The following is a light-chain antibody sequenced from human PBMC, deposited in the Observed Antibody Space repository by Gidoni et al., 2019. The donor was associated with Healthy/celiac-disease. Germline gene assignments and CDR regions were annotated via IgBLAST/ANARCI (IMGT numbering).Light chain of an antibody. J-gene: IGLJ3*02. CDR2: KDS. CDR1: ALPTQY. V-gene: IGLV3-25*03. Sequence: SYELTQPPSVSVSPGQPARITCSGDALPTQYAYWYQQKPGQAPVLVIYKDSERPSGIPERFSGSSSGTTVTLTISGGQAEDEADYYCQSADSSGTYQVFGGGTKLTVL. CDR3: QSADSSGTYQV.